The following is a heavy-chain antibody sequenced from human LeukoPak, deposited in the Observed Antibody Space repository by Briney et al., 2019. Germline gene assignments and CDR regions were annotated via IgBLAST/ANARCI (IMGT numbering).Heavy chain of an antibody. CDR1: GYTFTGYY. D-gene: IGHD3-10*01. V-gene: IGHV1-2*02. CDR2: IKPDSGGT. CDR3: ATDIPHGSGSYSYFDY. Sequence: ASVKVSCKASGYTFTGYYIHWMRQAPGQGLEWLGWIKPDSGGTNSAQKFQGRFTVAWDTPISTAYMELTRLTSDDAAVYYCATDIPHGSGSYSYFDYWGQGTPVTVSS. J-gene: IGHJ4*02.